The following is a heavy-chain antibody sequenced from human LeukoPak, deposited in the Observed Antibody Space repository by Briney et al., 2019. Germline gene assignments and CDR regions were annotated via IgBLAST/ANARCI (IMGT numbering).Heavy chain of an antibody. D-gene: IGHD5-18*01. CDR3: ARAGIQLWSYYFDY. CDR2: ISYDGSNK. V-gene: IGHV3-30*03. Sequence: GGSLRLSCAASGFTFSSYGMHWVRQAPGKGLEWVAVISYDGSNKYYADSVKGRFTISRDNSKNTLYLQMNSLRAEDTAVYYCARAGIQLWSYYFDYWGQGSLVTVSS. CDR1: GFTFSSYG. J-gene: IGHJ4*02.